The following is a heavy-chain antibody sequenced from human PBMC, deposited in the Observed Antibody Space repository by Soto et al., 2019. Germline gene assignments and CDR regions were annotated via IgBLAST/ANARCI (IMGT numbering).Heavy chain of an antibody. J-gene: IGHJ3*02. D-gene: IGHD3-22*01. CDR1: GFTVSSNY. V-gene: IGHV3-66*01. Sequence: PGGPLRLSCAASGFTVSSNYMSWVRQAPGKGLEWVLVFYSGGSTYYADSVKGRFTISRDNSKNTLYLQMNSLRAEDTAVYYCARDRGTYYYDSSGPTDAFDIWGQGTMVTVSS. CDR2: FYSGGST. CDR3: ARDRGTYYYDSSGPTDAFDI.